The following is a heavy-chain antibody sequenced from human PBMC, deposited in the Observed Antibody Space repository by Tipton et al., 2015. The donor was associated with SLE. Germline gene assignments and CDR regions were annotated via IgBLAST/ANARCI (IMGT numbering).Heavy chain of an antibody. CDR1: GGSISNEDHY. Sequence: TLSLTCNVSGGSISNEDHYWHWIRQPPGKGLEWIGYIYYSGSTNYNPSLKSRVTISVDTSKNQFSLNLTSVTAADTAVYYCAREIAAAGRGAYDYWGQGTLVTVSS. CDR3: AREIAAAGRGAYDY. D-gene: IGHD6-13*01. CDR2: IYYSGST. V-gene: IGHV4-61*08. J-gene: IGHJ4*02.